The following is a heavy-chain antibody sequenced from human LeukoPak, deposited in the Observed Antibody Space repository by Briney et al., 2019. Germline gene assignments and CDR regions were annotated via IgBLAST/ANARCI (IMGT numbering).Heavy chain of an antibody. V-gene: IGHV3-23*01. CDR2: ISGSGGST. Sequence: PGGSLRLSCAASGFTFSSYALSWLRQAPGKGLEWVSTISGSGGSTYYADSVKGRFTISRDNANNTLYVQMSSLRADDTAVYYCAKGYYYGSGSYSTFDYWGQGTLVTVSS. CDR3: AKGYYYGSGSYSTFDY. D-gene: IGHD3-10*01. J-gene: IGHJ4*02. CDR1: GFTFSSYA.